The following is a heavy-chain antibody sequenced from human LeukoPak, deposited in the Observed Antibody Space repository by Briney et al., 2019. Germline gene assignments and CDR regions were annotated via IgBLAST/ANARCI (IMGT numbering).Heavy chain of an antibody. CDR3: ARGFPPRRNYDSSGYYSYYFDY. V-gene: IGHV1-2*02. CDR2: INPNSGGT. J-gene: IGHJ4*02. D-gene: IGHD3-22*01. Sequence: ASVKVSCKASGYTFTGYYMHWVRQAPGQGLEWMGWINPNSGGTNYAQKFQGRVTMTTDTSTSTAYMELRSLRSDDTAVYYCARGFPPRRNYDSSGYYSYYFDYWGQGTLVTVSS. CDR1: GYTFTGYY.